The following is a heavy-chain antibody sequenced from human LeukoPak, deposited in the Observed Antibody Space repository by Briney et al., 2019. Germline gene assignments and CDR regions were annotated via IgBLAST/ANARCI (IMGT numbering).Heavy chain of an antibody. CDR2: IYTSGNT. CDR3: ARDFPYYYDSSGSPDAFDI. J-gene: IGHJ3*02. V-gene: IGHV4-4*07. Sequence: SETLSLTCTVSGGSISSYYWSWIRQPAGKGLEWIGRIYTSGNTNYNPSLNSRVTMSVDTSKNQFSLKLSSVTAADTAVYYCARDFPYYYDSSGSPDAFDIWGQGTMVTVSS. CDR1: GGSISSYY. D-gene: IGHD3-22*01.